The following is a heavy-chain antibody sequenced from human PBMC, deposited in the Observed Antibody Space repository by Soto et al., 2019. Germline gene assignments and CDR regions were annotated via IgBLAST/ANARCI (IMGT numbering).Heavy chain of an antibody. CDR1: GFTVSNNY. Sequence: EVQLVESGGGLVQPGGSLRLSCAASGFTVSNNYMSWVRQAPGKGLEWVSVIYGDGTTYYADSVEGRFTISRDSSKNTVQLQTNSLRADDTAVYYCSRCPGWLRNWGQGTLVTVSS. CDR2: IYGDGTT. V-gene: IGHV3-66*01. J-gene: IGHJ4*02. D-gene: IGHD5-12*01. CDR3: SRCPGWLRN.